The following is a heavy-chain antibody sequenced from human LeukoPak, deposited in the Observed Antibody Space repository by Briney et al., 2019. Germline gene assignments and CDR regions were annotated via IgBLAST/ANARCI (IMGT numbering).Heavy chain of an antibody. D-gene: IGHD2-8*01. J-gene: IGHJ4*02. CDR2: ISGSGGST. Sequence: GGSLRLSCAASGFTFSSYAMSWVRQAPGKGLEWVSAISGSGGSTYYADSVKGRFTISRDDSKNTLYLQMNSLRAEDTAVYYCAKSPRGDCYNGVCLFDYWGQGTLVTVSS. CDR3: AKSPRGDCYNGVCLFDY. CDR1: GFTFSSYA. V-gene: IGHV3-23*01.